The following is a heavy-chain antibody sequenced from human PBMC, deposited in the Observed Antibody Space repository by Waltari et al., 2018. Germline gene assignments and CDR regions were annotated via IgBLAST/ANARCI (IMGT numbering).Heavy chain of an antibody. CDR3: ARAVPQDGDYDRYWYFDL. CDR2: IYYSGST. Sequence: QVQLQESGPGLVKPSQTLSLTCTVSGGSISSGDYYWSWIRQPPGKGLEWIGYIYYSGSTYYNPSRKSRVTISVDTSKNQFSLKLSSVTAADAAVYYCARAVPQDGDYDRYWYFDLWGRGTLVTVSS. J-gene: IGHJ2*01. V-gene: IGHV4-30-4*08. CDR1: GGSISSGDYY. D-gene: IGHD4-17*01.